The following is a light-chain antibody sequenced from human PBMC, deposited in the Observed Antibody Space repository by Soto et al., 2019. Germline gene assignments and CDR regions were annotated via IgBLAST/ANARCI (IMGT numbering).Light chain of an antibody. CDR1: QSVSNN. CDR2: GAS. J-gene: IGKJ1*01. CDR3: QQYNNWPQT. Sequence: EIVLTHSPASLSVSPWERATISGRASQSVSNNLAWYQQKLGQAPRLLIYGASTRATGIPARFSGSGSGTEFTLTISSLQSEDFAVYYCQQYNNWPQTFGQGTKVDNK. V-gene: IGKV3-15*01.